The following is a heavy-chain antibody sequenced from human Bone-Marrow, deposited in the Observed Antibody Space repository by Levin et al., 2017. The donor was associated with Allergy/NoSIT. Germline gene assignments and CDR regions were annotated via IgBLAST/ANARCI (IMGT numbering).Heavy chain of an antibody. Sequence: PGESLKISCTASGFTFGDYAMSWVRQAPGKGLEWVGFIRSKAYGGTTEYAASVKGRFTISRDDSKSIAYLQMNSLKTEDTAVYYCTRASGQYSSSSHYYYYGMDVWGQGTTVTVSS. CDR1: GFTFGDYA. CDR2: IRSKAYGGTT. D-gene: IGHD6-6*01. J-gene: IGHJ6*02. CDR3: TRASGQYSSSSHYYYYGMDV. V-gene: IGHV3-49*04.